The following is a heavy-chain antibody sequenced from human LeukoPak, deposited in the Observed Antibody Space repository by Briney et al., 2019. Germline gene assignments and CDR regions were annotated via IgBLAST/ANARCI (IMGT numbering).Heavy chain of an antibody. J-gene: IGHJ4*02. CDR2: ISYDGSNK. CDR3: AKEPAHYYDSSGYYYDY. V-gene: IGHV3-30*18. Sequence: GGSLRLSCAASGFTFSSYGMHWVRQAPGKGLERVAVISYDGSNKYYADSVKGRFTISRDNSKNTLYLQMNSLRAEDTAVYYCAKEPAHYYDSSGYYYDYWGQGTLVTVSS. CDR1: GFTFSSYG. D-gene: IGHD3-22*01.